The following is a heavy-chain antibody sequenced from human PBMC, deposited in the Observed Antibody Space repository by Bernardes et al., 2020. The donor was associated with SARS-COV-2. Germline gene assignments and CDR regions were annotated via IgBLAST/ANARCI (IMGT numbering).Heavy chain of an antibody. CDR3: ARQEIHPFGHFYGMDV. CDR2: IFYSGNT. D-gene: IGHD3-3*01. V-gene: IGHV4-39*01. Sequence: SETLSLTCTVSGGSISSSDYYWAWIRQPPGKGLEWIGTIFYSGNTYYNPSLKSRLTISVDTSKNQFSLRLSSVTAADTAVYYCARQEIHPFGHFYGMDVWGQGTTVTVSS. J-gene: IGHJ6*02. CDR1: GGSISSSDYY.